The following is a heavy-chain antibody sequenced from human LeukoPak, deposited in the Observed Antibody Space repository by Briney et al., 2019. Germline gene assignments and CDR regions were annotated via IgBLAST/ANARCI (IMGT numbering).Heavy chain of an antibody. J-gene: IGHJ4*02. CDR2: IYTSGST. CDR1: GGSISSYY. D-gene: IGHD6-13*01. V-gene: IGHV4-4*07. Sequence: SETLSLTCTVSGGSISSYYWNWIRQPAGKGLEWIGRIYTSGSTNYSPSLKSRVTMSVDTSKNQFSLKLSSVTAADTAVYYCARDQGSSPEGGLGYWGQGTLVTVSS. CDR3: ARDQGSSPEGGLGY.